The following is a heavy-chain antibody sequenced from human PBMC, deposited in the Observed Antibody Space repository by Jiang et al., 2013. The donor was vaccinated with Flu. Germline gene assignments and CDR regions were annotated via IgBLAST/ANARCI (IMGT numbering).Heavy chain of an antibody. Sequence: LRLSCAASGFTFTSHVMNWVRQAPGKGPEWVSAISGDGGVTYYADSVKGRFTISRDNSKSIVSLQMNGLRAEDTAVYYCAKRSNWGYDDWYFDLWGRGTLVTVSS. J-gene: IGHJ2*01. CDR3: AKRSNWGYDDWYFDL. CDR1: GFTFTSHV. CDR2: ISGDGGVT. D-gene: IGHD7-27*01. V-gene: IGHV3-23*01.